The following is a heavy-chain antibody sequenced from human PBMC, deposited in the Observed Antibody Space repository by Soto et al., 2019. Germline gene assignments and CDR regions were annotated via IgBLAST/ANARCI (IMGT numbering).Heavy chain of an antibody. Sequence: QVQLVESGGGVVQPGRSLRLSCAASGFTFSSYAMHWVRQAPGKGLEWVAVISYDGSNKYYADSVKGRFTISRDNSMNTLYLQMNSLRAEDTAVYYCGRDCPRYSGRRGGCYYYYGMDVWGQGTTVTVSS. CDR3: GRDCPRYSGRRGGCYYYYGMDV. J-gene: IGHJ6*02. D-gene: IGHD1-26*01. CDR1: GFTFSSYA. CDR2: ISYDGSNK. V-gene: IGHV3-30-3*01.